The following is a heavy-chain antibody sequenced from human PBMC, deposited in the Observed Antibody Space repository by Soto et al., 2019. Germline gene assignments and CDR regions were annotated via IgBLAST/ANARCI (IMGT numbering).Heavy chain of an antibody. CDR3: ARSSDYVAFDS. Sequence: QVQLQESGPGLVKPSQTLSLTCTVSGDSFSSADYKWSWIRQPPGKGLEWIGYIYYSGYTYNNPSLKSRLTMSVDTAKNQFFLKLSSVTAADTAVYDCARSSDYVAFDSWGHGTLVTVS. CDR1: GDSFSSADYK. J-gene: IGHJ4*01. CDR2: IYYSGYT. D-gene: IGHD4-17*01. V-gene: IGHV4-30-4*01.